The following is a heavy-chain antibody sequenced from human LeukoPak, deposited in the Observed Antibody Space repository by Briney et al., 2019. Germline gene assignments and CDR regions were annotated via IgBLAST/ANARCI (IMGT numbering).Heavy chain of an antibody. V-gene: IGHV3-48*03. D-gene: IGHD2-15*01. CDR3: ARAEGYCSGGSCYWGRYYYYYMDV. CDR2: ISSSGSTI. CDR1: GFTFSSYE. Sequence: GGSLRLSCAASGFTFSSYEMNWVRQAPGKGLEWVSYISSSGSTIYYADSVKGRFTISRDNAKNSLYLQMNSLRAEDTAIYYRARAEGYCSGGSCYWGRYYYYYMDVWGKGTTVTISS. J-gene: IGHJ6*03.